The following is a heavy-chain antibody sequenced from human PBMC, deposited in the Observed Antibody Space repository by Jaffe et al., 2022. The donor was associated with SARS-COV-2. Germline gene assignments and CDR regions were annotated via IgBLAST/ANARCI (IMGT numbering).Heavy chain of an antibody. CDR2: ITRSGTT. V-gene: IGHV3-48*02. Sequence: EVQLVESGGALVQPGGSLRLSCEASGFAFGSHTMNWVRQTPGKGLEWVSCITRSGTTLHADSVKGRFTVSRDNAKNSLFLHMNSLKDEDTGVYYCAREGSLGSTLVRGEDRWGQGTLVTVSS. J-gene: IGHJ5*02. D-gene: IGHD3-10*01. CDR3: AREGSLGSTLVRGEDR. CDR1: GFAFGSHT.